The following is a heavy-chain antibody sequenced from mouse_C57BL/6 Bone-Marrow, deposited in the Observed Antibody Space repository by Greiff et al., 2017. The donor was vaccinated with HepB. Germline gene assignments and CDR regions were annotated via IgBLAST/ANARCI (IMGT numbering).Heavy chain of an antibody. CDR3: ARPRATLIGYAMDY. D-gene: IGHD1-1*01. V-gene: IGHV1-55*01. CDR1: GYTFTSYW. Sequence: QVQLQQPGAELVKPGASVKMSCKVSGYTFTSYWITWVKQRPGQGLEWIGDIYPGSGSTNYNEKFKSKATLTVDTSSSKAYMPLSSLTSEDSAVYYCARPRATLIGYAMDYWGQGTSVTVSS. CDR2: IYPGSGST. J-gene: IGHJ4*01.